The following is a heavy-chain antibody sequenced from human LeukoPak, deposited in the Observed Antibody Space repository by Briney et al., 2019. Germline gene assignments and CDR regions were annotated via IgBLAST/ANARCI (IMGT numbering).Heavy chain of an antibody. D-gene: IGHD5-24*01. J-gene: IGHJ6*03. CDR3: ARTGDGYSSFSYYYYMDV. Sequence: GGSLRLSCAASGFTFSSYWMHWVRQAPGKGLVWVSRINSDGSSTSYADSVKGRFTISRDNAKKSLYLQVNSLRAEDTAVYYCARTGDGYSSFSYYYYMDVWGKGTTVSVSS. CDR2: INSDGSST. V-gene: IGHV3-74*01. CDR1: GFTFSSYW.